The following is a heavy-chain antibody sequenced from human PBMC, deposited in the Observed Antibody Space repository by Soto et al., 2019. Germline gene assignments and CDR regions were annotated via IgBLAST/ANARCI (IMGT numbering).Heavy chain of an antibody. J-gene: IGHJ4*02. Sequence: QVQLVQSGAEVKKPGASVKVSCKASGYTFTSYGISWVRQAPGQGLEWMGWISAYNGNTNYAQKLQGRATMTTDTSTSTGYMELRSLRADDTAVYYCARDRGSYALDYWGQGTLVTVSS. CDR1: GYTFTSYG. D-gene: IGHD1-26*01. CDR3: ARDRGSYALDY. V-gene: IGHV1-18*01. CDR2: ISAYNGNT.